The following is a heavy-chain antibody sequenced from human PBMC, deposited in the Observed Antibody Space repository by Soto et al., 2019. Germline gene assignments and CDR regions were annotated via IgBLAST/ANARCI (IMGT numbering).Heavy chain of an antibody. CDR2: MYAGGST. CDR3: ARGTWGISWPNFFDY. J-gene: IGHJ4*02. CDR1: EFSVTSNY. D-gene: IGHD6-13*01. Sequence: LSCTAPEFSVTSNYMSWVRQAPGKGLEWVSLMYAGGSTSYADSVKGRFTVSRDNSNNTLFLQLNSLRVEDTAVYYCARGTWGISWPNFFDYWGQGVLVTVSS. V-gene: IGHV3-53*01.